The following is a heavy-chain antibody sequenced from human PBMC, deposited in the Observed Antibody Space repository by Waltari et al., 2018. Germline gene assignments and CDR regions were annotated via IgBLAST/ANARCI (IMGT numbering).Heavy chain of an antibody. CDR3: AKTRGTMPQGGAFDI. D-gene: IGHD1-7*01. Sequence: QVQLQESGAGLVKPSGTLSLTCPVSGGSISDSNWWSWVRQSPGKGLEWIGEIYHTGDTNYNPSRKRRVTISLDKSKNQLSLNLRSVSAADTAVYYCAKTRGTMPQGGAFDIWGQGTMVTVSS. CDR2: IYHTGDT. V-gene: IGHV4-4*02. CDR1: GGSISDSNW. J-gene: IGHJ3*02.